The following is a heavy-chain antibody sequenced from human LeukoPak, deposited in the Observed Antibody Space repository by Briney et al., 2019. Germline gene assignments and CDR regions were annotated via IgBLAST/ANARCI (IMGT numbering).Heavy chain of an antibody. V-gene: IGHV4-4*07. CDR1: GGSISSYY. Sequence: SETLSLTCTVSGGSISSYYWSWIRQPAGKGLEWIGRIYTSGSTNYNPSLKSRVTMSVDTSKNQFSLKLSSVTAADTAVYYCARARLWFGESHAFDIWGQGTMVTVSS. CDR2: IYTSGST. CDR3: ARARLWFGESHAFDI. D-gene: IGHD3-10*01. J-gene: IGHJ3*02.